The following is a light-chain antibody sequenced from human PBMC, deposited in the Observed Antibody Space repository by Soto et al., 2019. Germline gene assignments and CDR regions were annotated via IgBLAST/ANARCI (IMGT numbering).Light chain of an antibody. V-gene: IGKV3-20*01. CDR2: GAS. CDR1: LSVSRN. Sequence: EIVMTQSPATLSVSPGERATLSCRASLSVSRNLAWYQQKPGQAPRLLIYGASSRATGIPDRFSGSGSGTDFTLTISRLEPEDFAVYYCQLYGRSTMYTFGQGTRLEIK. J-gene: IGKJ2*01. CDR3: QLYGRSTMYT.